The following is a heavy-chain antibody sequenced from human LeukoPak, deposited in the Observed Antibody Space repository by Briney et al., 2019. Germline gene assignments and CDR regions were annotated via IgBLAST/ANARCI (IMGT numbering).Heavy chain of an antibody. CDR1: GFTVSSNY. J-gene: IGHJ4*02. CDR3: ACRTVATTPFDY. CDR2: IYNGGTT. V-gene: IGHV3-53*01. D-gene: IGHD5-12*01. Sequence: GGSLRLSRAASGFTVSSNYMSWVRQAPGKGLEWVSFIYNGGTTYYTDSVKGRFTISRDISKNTLYLQMNSLRVEDTAVYYCACRTVATTPFDYWGQGTLVTVSS.